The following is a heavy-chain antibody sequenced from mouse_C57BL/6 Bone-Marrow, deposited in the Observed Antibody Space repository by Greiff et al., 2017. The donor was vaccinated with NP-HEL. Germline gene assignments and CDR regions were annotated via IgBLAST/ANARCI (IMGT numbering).Heavy chain of an antibody. J-gene: IGHJ1*03. Sequence: QVQLKESGPELVKPGASVKISCKASGYAFSSSWMNWVKQRPGKGLEWIGRIYPGDGDTNYNGKFKGKATLTADKSSSTAYMQLSSLTSEDSAVYFFAGEGIDYYGSRYFDVWGTGTTVTVSS. CDR3: AGEGIDYYGSRYFDV. V-gene: IGHV1-82*01. D-gene: IGHD1-1*01. CDR2: IYPGDGDT. CDR1: GYAFSSSW.